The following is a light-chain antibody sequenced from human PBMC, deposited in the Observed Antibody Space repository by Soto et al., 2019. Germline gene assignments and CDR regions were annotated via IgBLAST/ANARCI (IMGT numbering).Light chain of an antibody. CDR2: AAS. V-gene: IGKV3-15*01. Sequence: DIVMTQSPATLSEAPEGSVTVSCKASQSINSHVAWYQQRPGQAPRLLINAASIRATDAPDRISGTGSGTDFTLTISRLETEDSALYYCQQYGNSPLTFGGGTKVDIK. CDR3: QQYGNSPLT. CDR1: QSINSH. J-gene: IGKJ4*01.